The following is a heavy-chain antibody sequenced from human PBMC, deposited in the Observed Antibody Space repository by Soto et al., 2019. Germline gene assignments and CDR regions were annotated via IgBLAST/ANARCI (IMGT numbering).Heavy chain of an antibody. D-gene: IGHD1-26*01. CDR1: GFTFTLYS. J-gene: IGHJ3*02. Sequence: QVQLVQSGAEVKKPGASVKVSCRASGFTFTLYSMHWVRQAPGQRLEWMGGINGGSGKTKYSKKFQGRVTIARDTSASTAYWEVSSLRSEDTALYYCARYSGNYQDAFDIWGQGTMVTVSS. CDR3: ARYSGNYQDAFDI. CDR2: INGGSGKT. V-gene: IGHV1-3*01.